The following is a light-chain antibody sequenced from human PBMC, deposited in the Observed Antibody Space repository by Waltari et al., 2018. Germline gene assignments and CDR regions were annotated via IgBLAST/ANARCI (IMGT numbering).Light chain of an antibody. J-gene: IGLJ2*01. V-gene: IGLV2-14*03. Sequence: QSALTQPASVSGSPGQSTTISGTGTSDDIGAYSHVPWYHQRPGKVPKLIIYDLTERPSGVSNRFSDSKSGSTASLTVSGLQAEDEGLFYCSAYKSRGTLKFGGGTRVTVL. CDR3: SAYKSRGTLK. CDR2: DLT. CDR1: SDDIGAYSH.